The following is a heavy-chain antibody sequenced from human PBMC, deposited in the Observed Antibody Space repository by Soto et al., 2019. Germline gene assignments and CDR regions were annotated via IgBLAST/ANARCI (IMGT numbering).Heavy chain of an antibody. CDR2: IWYDGSNK. Sequence: GGSLRLSCAASGFTFSSYGMHWVRQAPGKGLEWVAVIWYDGSNKYYADSVKGRFTISRDNSKNTLYLQMNSLRAEDTAVYYCARTVTSANYYYYYGMDVWGQGTTDTVSS. V-gene: IGHV3-33*01. J-gene: IGHJ6*02. CDR3: ARTVTSANYYYYYGMDV. D-gene: IGHD4-17*01. CDR1: GFTFSSYG.